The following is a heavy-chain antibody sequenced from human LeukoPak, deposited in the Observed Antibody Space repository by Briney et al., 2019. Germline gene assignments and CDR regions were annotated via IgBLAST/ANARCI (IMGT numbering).Heavy chain of an antibody. Sequence: SETLSLNCAVYGGSFSGYYWSWLRQPPGKGLEWIGEINHSGSTNYNPSLKSRVTISVDTSKNQFSLKLSSVTAADTAVYYCARGPEIAAASSNSDAFDIWGQGTMVTVSS. V-gene: IGHV4-34*01. CDR2: INHSGST. CDR3: ARGPEIAAASSNSDAFDI. J-gene: IGHJ3*02. D-gene: IGHD6-13*01. CDR1: GGSFSGYY.